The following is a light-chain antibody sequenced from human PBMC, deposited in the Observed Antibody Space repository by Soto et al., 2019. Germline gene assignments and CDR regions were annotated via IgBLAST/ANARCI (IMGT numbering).Light chain of an antibody. J-gene: IGLJ1*01. CDR1: SSDVGGYNY. CDR2: EVS. CDR3: SSYTSSSTS. Sequence: QSALAQPASVSGSPGQSITISCTGTSSDVGGYNYVSWYQQHPGKAPKLMIYEVSNRPSGVSNRFSGSKSGNTASLTISGLQAGDEADYYCSSYTSSSTSFGTGTKV. V-gene: IGLV2-14*01.